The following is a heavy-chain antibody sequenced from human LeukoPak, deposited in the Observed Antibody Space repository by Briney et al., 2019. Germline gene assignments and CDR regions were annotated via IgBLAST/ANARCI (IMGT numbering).Heavy chain of an antibody. CDR3: ARLSSSSQGSFDY. D-gene: IGHD6-6*01. Sequence: GGSLQISCKGSGYSFTSYWIGWVRPMPGKGLEWMGIIYPGDSDTRYSPSFQGQVTISADKSISTAYLQWSSLKASDTAMYYCARLSSSSQGSFDYWGQGTLVTVSS. J-gene: IGHJ4*02. CDR2: IYPGDSDT. CDR1: GYSFTSYW. V-gene: IGHV5-51*01.